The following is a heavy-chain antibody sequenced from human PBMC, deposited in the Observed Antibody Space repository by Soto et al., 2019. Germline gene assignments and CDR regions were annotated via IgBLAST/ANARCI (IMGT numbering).Heavy chain of an antibody. CDR1: GFSFGDFA. V-gene: IGHV3-49*04. CDR2: IRGNTYDGRT. J-gene: IGHJ4*02. Sequence: GGSLRLSCSTSGFSFGDFALSWVRQAPGRGLEWVGIIRGNTYDGRTAYAASVKGRFTISKDESNSIAYLQMDSLKSEDTGMYHCAKDFSTSRLGFDYWGLGTLVTVSS. CDR3: AKDFSTSRLGFDY.